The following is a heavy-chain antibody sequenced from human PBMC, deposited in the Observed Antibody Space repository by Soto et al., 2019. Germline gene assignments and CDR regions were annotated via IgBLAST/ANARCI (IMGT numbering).Heavy chain of an antibody. V-gene: IGHV4-34*01. CDR1: GGSFRGYY. D-gene: IGHD6-13*01. CDR3: ARGWQQLVQGSEAKEEGDYYYYYGMDV. CDR2: INHSGST. Sequence: PSETLSLTCAVYGGSFRGYYWSCIRQPPGKGLEWFGEINHSGSTNYNPSLKSRVTISVDTSKNQFPLKLSSVTAAETDVYYCARGWQQLVQGSEAKEEGDYYYYYGMDVWGQGTTVTVSS. J-gene: IGHJ6*02.